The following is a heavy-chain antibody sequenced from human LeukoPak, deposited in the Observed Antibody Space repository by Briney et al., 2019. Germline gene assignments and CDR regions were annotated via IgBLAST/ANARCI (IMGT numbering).Heavy chain of an antibody. D-gene: IGHD6-19*01. Sequence: GESLKISCKGSGYSFTSYWIGWVRQMPGKGLEWMGIIYPGDSDTRYSPSFQGQVTISADKSISTAYLQWSSLKASDTAMYYCAGFIAGAGTDGYNWFDPWGQGTLVTVSS. CDR1: GYSFTSYW. J-gene: IGHJ5*02. CDR2: IYPGDSDT. V-gene: IGHV5-51*01. CDR3: AGFIAGAGTDGYNWFDP.